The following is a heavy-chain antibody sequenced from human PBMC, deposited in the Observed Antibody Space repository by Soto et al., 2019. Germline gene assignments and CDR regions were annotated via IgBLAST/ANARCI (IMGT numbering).Heavy chain of an antibody. CDR3: AISDDYYDSSGYYSGHYFDY. V-gene: IGHV1-69*06. J-gene: IGHJ4*02. Sequence: SVKVSCKASGGTFSSYAISWVRQAPGQGLEWMGGIIPIFGTANYAQKFQGRVTITADKSTSTAYMELSSLRSEDTAVYYCAISDDYYDSSGYYSGHYFDYWGQRTLVTVSS. CDR1: GGTFSSYA. D-gene: IGHD3-22*01. CDR2: IIPIFGTA.